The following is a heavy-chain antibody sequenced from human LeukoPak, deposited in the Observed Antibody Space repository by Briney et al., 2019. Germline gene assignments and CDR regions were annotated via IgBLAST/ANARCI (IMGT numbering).Heavy chain of an antibody. D-gene: IGHD6-13*01. CDR1: GFTFSNFA. Sequence: GGSLRLSCAASGFTFSNFAMTWVRQDPGKGLEWVSSIVGSSSTYYADSLKGRFTISRDNAKNSLYLQMNSLRAEDTAVYYCARIGAGSSRDYWGQGTLVTVSS. CDR3: ARIGAGSSRDY. CDR2: IVGSSST. V-gene: IGHV3-21*01. J-gene: IGHJ4*02.